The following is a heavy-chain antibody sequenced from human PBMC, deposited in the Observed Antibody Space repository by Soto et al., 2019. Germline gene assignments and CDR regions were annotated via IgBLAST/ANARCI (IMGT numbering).Heavy chain of an antibody. CDR1: GGTFSSYA. CDR3: ARKVAVTNYYYYSGMDV. V-gene: IGHV1-69*12. D-gene: IGHD5-12*01. Sequence: QVQLVQSGAEVKKPGSSVKVSCKASGGTFSSYAISWVRQAPGQGLEWMGGIIPIFGTANYAQKFQGRVTITADESTSTAYMELSSLRSEDTAVYYCARKVAVTNYYYYSGMDVWGQGTTVTVSS. CDR2: IIPIFGTA. J-gene: IGHJ6*02.